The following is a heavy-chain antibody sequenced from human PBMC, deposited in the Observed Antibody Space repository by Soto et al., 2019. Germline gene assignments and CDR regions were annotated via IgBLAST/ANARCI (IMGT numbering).Heavy chain of an antibody. D-gene: IGHD2-15*01. CDR2: IIPIFGTA. CDR1: GGTFSSYA. CDR3: ARPAAEDSGYCSGGSCYSFYYGMDV. J-gene: IGHJ6*02. Sequence: SVKVSCKASGGTFSSYAISWVRQAPGQGLEWMGGIIPIFGTANYAQKFQGRVTITADESTSTAYMELSSLRSEDTAVYYCARPAAEDSGYCSGGSCYSFYYGMDVWGQGTTVTVSS. V-gene: IGHV1-69*13.